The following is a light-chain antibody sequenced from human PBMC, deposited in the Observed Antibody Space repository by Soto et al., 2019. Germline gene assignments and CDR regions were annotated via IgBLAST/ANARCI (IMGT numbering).Light chain of an antibody. V-gene: IGKV3-11*01. CDR3: QQRSNWRGT. Sequence: EIVLTQSPATLSLSPGERATLSCRASQSVSSYLAWYQQKPGQAPRLLIYDASNRAPGIPASFRCSGSGTDFTLTISSLGAEDFAVYYCQQRSNWRGTFGGWPKVEIK. CDR1: QSVSSY. J-gene: IGKJ4*01. CDR2: DAS.